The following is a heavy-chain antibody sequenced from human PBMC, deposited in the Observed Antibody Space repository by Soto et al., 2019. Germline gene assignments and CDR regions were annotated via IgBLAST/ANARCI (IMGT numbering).Heavy chain of an antibody. Sequence: EVQLVESGGGLVKPGGSLRLSCISSGFTFRTYTMNWVRQAPGKGLEWVSGIRGFSPYTFYAESVKGRFTISRDNAKNSLYPQMNSLRAEYTAVYYCARDRGYDAHDYYYNAMDVWGQGTTVTVSS. CDR3: ARDRGYDAHDYYYNAMDV. J-gene: IGHJ6*02. CDR1: GFTFRTYT. D-gene: IGHD2-15*01. CDR2: IRGFSPYT. V-gene: IGHV3-21*01.